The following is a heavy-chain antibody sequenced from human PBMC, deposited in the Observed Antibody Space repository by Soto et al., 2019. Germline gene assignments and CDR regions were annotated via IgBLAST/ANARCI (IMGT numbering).Heavy chain of an antibody. CDR3: ARGGYGDYYYYHYYMDV. V-gene: IGHV3-74*01. CDR2: INSDGSST. CDR1: GFTLNSYW. J-gene: IGHJ6*03. D-gene: IGHD4-17*01. Sequence: GGSLRLSCAASGFTLNSYWMYWVRQAPGKGLMWVSRINSDGSSTSYADSVKGRFTISRDNAKNTLYLQMSSLRAEDTAVYYCARGGYGDYYYYHYYMDVWGKGTTVTVSS.